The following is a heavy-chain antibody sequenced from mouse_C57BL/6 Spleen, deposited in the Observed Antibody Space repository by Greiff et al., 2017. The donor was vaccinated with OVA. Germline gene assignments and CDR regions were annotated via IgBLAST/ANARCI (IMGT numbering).Heavy chain of an antibody. CDR1: GYTFTDYY. J-gene: IGHJ4*01. V-gene: IGHV1-26*01. D-gene: IGHD2-10*01. Sequence: EVQLQQSGPELVKPGASVKISCKASGYTFTDYYMNWVKQSHGKSLEWIGDINPNNGGTSYNQKFKGKATLTVDKSSSTAYMELRSLTSEDSAVYYCARPSYSFMDYWGQGTSVTVSS. CDR2: INPNNGGT. CDR3: ARPSYSFMDY.